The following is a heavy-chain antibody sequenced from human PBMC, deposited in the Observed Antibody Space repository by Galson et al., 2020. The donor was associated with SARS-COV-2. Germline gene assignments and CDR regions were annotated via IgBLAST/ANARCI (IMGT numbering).Heavy chain of an antibody. V-gene: IGHV3-9*01. CDR1: GFTFDDYD. Sequence: LKISCAASGFTFDDYDMHWVRLAPGTGLEWLSGVDWSGGNIAYADSVKGRFIISRDNAKNSLHLQMNSLKVEDSGFYYCAKGVAGYSSGTFDYWGQGTLVTVSS. CDR2: VDWSGGNI. D-gene: IGHD2-15*01. CDR3: AKGVAGYSSGTFDY. J-gene: IGHJ4*02.